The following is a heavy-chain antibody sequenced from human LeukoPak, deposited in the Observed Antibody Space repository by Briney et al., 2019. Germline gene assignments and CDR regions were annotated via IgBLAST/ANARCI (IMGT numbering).Heavy chain of an antibody. J-gene: IGHJ5*02. D-gene: IGHD3-10*01. CDR1: GFTFSSYS. V-gene: IGHV3-21*01. CDR2: ISSSSSYI. Sequence: GGSLRLSCAASGFTFSSYSMNWVRQAPGKGLEWVSSISSSSSYIYYADSVKGRFTISRDNAKNSLYLQMNSLRAEDTAVYYCARDVVWFGELSVFDPWGQGTLVTVSS. CDR3: ARDVVWFGELSVFDP.